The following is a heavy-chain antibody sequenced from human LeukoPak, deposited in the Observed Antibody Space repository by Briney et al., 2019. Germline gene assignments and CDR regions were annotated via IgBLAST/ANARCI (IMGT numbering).Heavy chain of an antibody. CDR1: GGTFSSYA. CDR2: IIPIFGTA. V-gene: IGHV1-69*13. D-gene: IGHD3-22*01. J-gene: IGHJ4*02. CDR3: ATTRYYYDSSGYYGEYYFDY. Sequence: ASVKVSCKASGGTFSSYATSWVRQAPGQGLEWMGGIIPIFGTANYAQKFQGRFTITADESTSTAYMELSSLRSEDTAVYCCATTRYYYDSSGYYGEYYFDYWGQGTLVTVSS.